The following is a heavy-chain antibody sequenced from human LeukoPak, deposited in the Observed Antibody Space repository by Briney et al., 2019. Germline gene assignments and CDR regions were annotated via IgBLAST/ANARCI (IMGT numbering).Heavy chain of an antibody. V-gene: IGHV4-38-2*02. CDR2: IYHSGST. CDR1: GYSISSGYY. CDR3: ARGNYYGSGSYPGGPVYFDY. J-gene: IGHJ4*02. D-gene: IGHD3-10*01. Sequence: SETLSLTCTVSGYSISSGYYWGWIRQPPGKGLEWIGSIYHSGSTYYNPSLKSRVTISVDTSKNQFSLKLSSVTAADTAVYYCARGNYYGSGSYPGGPVYFDYWGQGTLVTVSS.